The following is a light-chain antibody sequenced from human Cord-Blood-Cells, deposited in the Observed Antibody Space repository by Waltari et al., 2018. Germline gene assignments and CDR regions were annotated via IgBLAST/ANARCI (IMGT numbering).Light chain of an antibody. CDR3: QQYNNWPPIT. V-gene: IGKV3-15*01. CDR1: QGVSSN. J-gene: IGKJ5*01. CDR2: GAS. Sequence: EIVMPQSPATLSVSPGERATLSCRASQGVSSNLAWYQQKPGQAPSLLIYGASTRATGIPARFSGSGSGTEFTLTISSLQSEDFAVYYCQQYNNWPPITFGQGTRLEIK.